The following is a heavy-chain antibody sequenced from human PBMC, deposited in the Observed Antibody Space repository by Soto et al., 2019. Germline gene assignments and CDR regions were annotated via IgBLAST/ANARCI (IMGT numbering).Heavy chain of an antibody. CDR2: INPNGGST. V-gene: IGHV1-46*03. CDR1: SWSFSGSF. CDR3: VRATAARQRDYSYHYYLHI. D-gene: IGHD6-6*01. J-gene: IGHJ6*03. Sequence: CAVCSWSFSGSFWSWIRKPQGKGLEGMGVINPNGGSTVYAQKFRGRVTLTRDTSTSTVYVELSSLRSDDTAVYFCVRATAARQRDYSYHYYLHIWGKGTTVTVSS.